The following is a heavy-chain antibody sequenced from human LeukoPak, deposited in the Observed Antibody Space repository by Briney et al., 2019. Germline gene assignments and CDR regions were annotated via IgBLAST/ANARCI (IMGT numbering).Heavy chain of an antibody. D-gene: IGHD5-12*01. CDR3: TRDHRGYEAFDI. J-gene: IGHJ3*02. CDR2: IKQDGSEI. CDR1: GFTFSNYW. Sequence: GGSLRLSCAVSGFTFSNYWMSWVRQAPGKGLEWVANIKQDGSEIYYVDSVKGRFTISRDNAKNSLYLQMNSLRAEDTAVYYCTRDHRGYEAFDIWGQGTMVTVSS. V-gene: IGHV3-7*01.